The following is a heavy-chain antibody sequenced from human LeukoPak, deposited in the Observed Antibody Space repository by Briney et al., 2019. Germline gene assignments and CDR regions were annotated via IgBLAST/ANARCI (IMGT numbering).Heavy chain of an antibody. CDR2: IYYSGST. CDR1: GGSISSYY. CDR3: AIREYNGMAV. V-gene: IGHV4-59*01. J-gene: IGHJ6*02. Sequence: SETLSLTYTVSGGSISSYYWSWIRQPPGKGLEWIGYIYYSGSTNYNPSLKSRVTISVDTSKNQFSLKLSSVTAADTAVYYCAIREYNGMAVWGQGTTVTVSS.